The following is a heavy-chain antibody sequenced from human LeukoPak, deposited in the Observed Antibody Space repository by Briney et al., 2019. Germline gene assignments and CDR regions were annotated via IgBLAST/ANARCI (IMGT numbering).Heavy chain of an antibody. D-gene: IGHD5-24*01. CDR1: GGTFSSYA. CDR3: ARGEMATINDAFDI. J-gene: IGHJ3*02. CDR2: IIPIFGTA. Sequence: SVKVSCKASGGTFSSYAISWVRQAPGQGLEWMGGIIPIFGTANYAQKFQGKVTITADESTSTAYMELSSLRSEDTAVYYCARGEMATINDAFDIWGQGTMVTVSS. V-gene: IGHV1-69*13.